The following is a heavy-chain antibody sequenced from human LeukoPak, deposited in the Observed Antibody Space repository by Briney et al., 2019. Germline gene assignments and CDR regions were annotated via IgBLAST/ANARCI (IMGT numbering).Heavy chain of an antibody. CDR3: AGDSPTAVTPGVDY. V-gene: IGHV3-7*01. D-gene: IGHD4-23*01. J-gene: IGHJ4*02. CDR1: GFTFSSYW. Sequence: GGSLRLSCAASGFTFSSYWMSWVRQAPGKGLEWVANIKQDGSEKYYVDSVKGRFTISRDNAKNSLYLQMNSLRAEDTAVYYCAGDSPTAVTPGVDYWGQGTLVTVSS. CDR2: IKQDGSEK.